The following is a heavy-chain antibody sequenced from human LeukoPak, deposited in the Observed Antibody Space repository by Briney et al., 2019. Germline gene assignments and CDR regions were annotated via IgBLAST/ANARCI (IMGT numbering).Heavy chain of an antibody. CDR2: ISGSGGST. D-gene: IGHD6-13*01. Sequence: GGTLRLSCAASGFTFSSYGMSWVRQAPGKGLEWVSAISGSGGSTYYADSVKGRFTISRDNAKNSLYMQVNSLRAEDTAVYYCARGGYSSSWYHDSWGQGTLVTVSS. CDR3: ARGGYSSSWYHDS. V-gene: IGHV3-21*01. CDR1: GFTFSSYG. J-gene: IGHJ4*02.